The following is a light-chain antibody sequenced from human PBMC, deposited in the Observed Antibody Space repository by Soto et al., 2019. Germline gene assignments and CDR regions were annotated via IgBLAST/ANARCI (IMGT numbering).Light chain of an antibody. V-gene: IGKV3-20*01. CDR2: GAS. Sequence: EIVLTQSPGTLSLSPGERATLSCRASQSVSSSYLAWYQQKPGQAPRLLIYGASSRATGIPDRFSGSGSGTDFTLTISRLEPEDFAVYYCQQYGSSPKTFGGGTKGGYQ. CDR1: QSVSSSY. J-gene: IGKJ4*01. CDR3: QQYGSSPKT.